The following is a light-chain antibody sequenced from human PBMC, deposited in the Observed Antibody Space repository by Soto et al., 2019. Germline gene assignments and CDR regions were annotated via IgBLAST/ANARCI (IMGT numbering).Light chain of an antibody. CDR2: RAS. J-gene: IGKJ1*01. Sequence: DIQMTQSPSSLSASVGDRVTISCRASQSISTNLNWYQQKPGTAPRLLIYRASSVKSGVPPRFMGGGSGRDFTLTISSLRPEDIATYFCQQSYSSSPWTFGQGTKVEVK. CDR3: QQSYSSSPWT. V-gene: IGKV1-39*01. CDR1: QSISTN.